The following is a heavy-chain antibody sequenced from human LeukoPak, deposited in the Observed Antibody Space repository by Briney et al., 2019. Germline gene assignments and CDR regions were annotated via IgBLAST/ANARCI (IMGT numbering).Heavy chain of an antibody. Sequence: GGSLRLSCVGSGFTFDDYAMHWVRQAPGKGLEWVSGISWNSGNIGYGDSVKGRFTISRDNAKNSLYLQMNGLRAEDTAVYYCAISREATSDFWGQGTLVTVSS. CDR1: GFTFDDYA. CDR3: AISREATSDF. D-gene: IGHD5-12*01. CDR2: ISWNSGNI. V-gene: IGHV3-9*01. J-gene: IGHJ4*02.